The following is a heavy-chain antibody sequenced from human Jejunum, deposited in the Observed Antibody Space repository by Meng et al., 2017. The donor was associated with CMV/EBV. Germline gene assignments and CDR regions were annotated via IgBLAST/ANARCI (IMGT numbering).Heavy chain of an antibody. CDR1: RGSLSFYY. D-gene: IGHD3-22*01. CDR3: VRETDMTVGPHFDY. CDR2: IFTTGST. V-gene: IGHV4-4*07. J-gene: IGHJ4*02. Sequence: VHLRQSGAGLLKPSETLSLTCTVSRGSLSFYYWSWIRKPAGKGLEWIGRIFTTGSTNYHPSLKSRVTMSVDTSKNQISLRLTSVTAADTAIYYCVRETDMTVGPHFDYWGQGALVTVSS.